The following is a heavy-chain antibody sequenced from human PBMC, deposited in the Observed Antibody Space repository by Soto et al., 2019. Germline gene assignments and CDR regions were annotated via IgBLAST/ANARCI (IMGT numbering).Heavy chain of an antibody. J-gene: IGHJ3*02. V-gene: IGHV1-46*01. D-gene: IGHD3-22*01. CDR2: INPSGGST. Sequence: ASVKVSCKASGYTFTSYYMHWVRQAPGQGLEWMGIINPSGGSTSYAQKFQGRVTMTRDTSTSTVYMELSSLRSEDTAVYYCARNDYYDSSGSGVFDIWGQGTMVTVSS. CDR3: ARNDYYDSSGSGVFDI. CDR1: GYTFTSYY.